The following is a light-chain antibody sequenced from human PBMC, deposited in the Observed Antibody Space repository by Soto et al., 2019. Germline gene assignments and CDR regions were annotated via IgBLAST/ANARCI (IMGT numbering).Light chain of an antibody. CDR3: QKYDSAPLT. CDR2: AAS. CDR1: QGISNY. V-gene: IGKV1-27*01. Sequence: DVQITQSPSSLAASVGGRVTITCRASQGISNYLTWHQQKPGKVPKVLIYAASTLQSGVPSRFSGSRSGSDFTLTISDLQPEDVATYYCQKYDSAPLTFGGGTKVDIK. J-gene: IGKJ4*01.